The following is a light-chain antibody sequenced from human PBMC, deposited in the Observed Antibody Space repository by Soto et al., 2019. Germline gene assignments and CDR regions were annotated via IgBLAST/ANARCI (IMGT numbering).Light chain of an antibody. V-gene: IGKV2-28*01. CDR1: QSLLHSNGYNY. J-gene: IGKJ2*01. CDR2: LGS. Sequence: DIVMTQSPLSLPVTPGEPASISCRSSQSLLHSNGYNYLDWYLQKQVQSPQLLIYLGSDRASGVPDRFSGSGSGTDFTLKISRVEAEDVGVYYCMQALQTPYTFGQGTKLEIK. CDR3: MQALQTPYT.